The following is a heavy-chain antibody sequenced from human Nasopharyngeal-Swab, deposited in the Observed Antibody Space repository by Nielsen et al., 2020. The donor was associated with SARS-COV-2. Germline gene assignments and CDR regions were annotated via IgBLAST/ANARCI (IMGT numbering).Heavy chain of an antibody. CDR1: GFIFDDYA. Sequence: SLKISCAASGFIFDDYAMHWVRQAPGKGLEWVSSISWNGGSADYADSAKGRFTISRDNAKNSLYLQMNSLRAEDTALYYCSKGVWGTHRSDAFDIWGQGSMVTVSS. D-gene: IGHD3-16*02. V-gene: IGHV3-9*01. CDR2: ISWNGGSA. CDR3: SKGVWGTHRSDAFDI. J-gene: IGHJ3*02.